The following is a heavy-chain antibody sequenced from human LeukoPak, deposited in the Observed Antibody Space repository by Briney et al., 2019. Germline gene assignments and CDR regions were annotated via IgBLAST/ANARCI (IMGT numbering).Heavy chain of an antibody. V-gene: IGHV4-30-2*01. Sequence: PSETLSLTCTVSGGSISSGGYSWNWIRQPPGKGLEWIGYIHRSGSTLYHPSLMSRVTISMDTSKNQFSLTLGSVTAADTAVYYCARVVPRRAAIFDYWGQGTLVTVSS. CDR1: GGSISSGGYS. J-gene: IGHJ4*02. CDR3: ARVVPRRAAIFDY. D-gene: IGHD6-25*01. CDR2: IHRSGST.